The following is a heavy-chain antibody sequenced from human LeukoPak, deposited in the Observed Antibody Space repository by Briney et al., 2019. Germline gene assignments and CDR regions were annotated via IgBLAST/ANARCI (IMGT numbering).Heavy chain of an antibody. CDR1: GYTFTGYY. V-gene: IGHV1-2*02. CDR2: INPNSGGT. Sequence: ASVKVSCKASGYTFTGYYMHWVRQAPGQGLGWMGWINPNSGGTNYAQKFQGRVTMTRDTSISTAYMELSRLRSDDTAVYYCARGSTARYYYDRSGYYRGAVDYWGQGTLVTVSS. CDR3: ARGSTARYYYDRSGYYRGAVDY. D-gene: IGHD3-22*01. J-gene: IGHJ4*02.